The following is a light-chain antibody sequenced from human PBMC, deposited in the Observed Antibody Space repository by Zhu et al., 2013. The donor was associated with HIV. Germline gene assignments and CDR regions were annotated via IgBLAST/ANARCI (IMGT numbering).Light chain of an antibody. J-gene: IGKJ4*01. Sequence: DIQMTQSPSSLSASVGDRVTITCRASQSINTYLNWYQHKQGKAPKLLIYAASSLQSGVPSRFSGSGSGTDFSLTISSLQPDDFATYYCQQYDSYSLTFGRRD. CDR2: AAS. CDR1: QSINTY. V-gene: IGKV1-39*01. CDR3: QQYDSYSLT.